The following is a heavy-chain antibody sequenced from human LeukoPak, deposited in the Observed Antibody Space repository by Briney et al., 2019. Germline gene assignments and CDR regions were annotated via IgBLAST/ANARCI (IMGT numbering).Heavy chain of an antibody. CDR1: GFTFSDYY. CDR3: ATLHDYVGNSIWFDP. V-gene: IGHV3-11*04. CDR2: ISSSGSTI. D-gene: IGHD4-23*01. J-gene: IGHJ5*02. Sequence: KPGGSLRLSCTASGFTFSDYYMSWIRQSPGKGLEWVSYISSSGSTIYYADSVKGRFTISRDNAKNSLYLQMNSLRAEDTAVYYCATLHDYVGNSIWFDPWGQGTLVTVSS.